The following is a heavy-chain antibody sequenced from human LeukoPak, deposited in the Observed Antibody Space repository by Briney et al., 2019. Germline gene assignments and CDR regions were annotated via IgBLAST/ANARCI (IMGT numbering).Heavy chain of an antibody. D-gene: IGHD6-13*01. V-gene: IGHV3-48*01. J-gene: IGHJ5*02. CDR1: GFTFSSYS. Sequence: PGGSLRLSCAASGFTFSSYSMNWVRQAPGKGLEWVSYISSSSSTIYYADSVKGRFTISRDNAKNSLYLQMNSLRAEDTAVYYCARGNLPGIAAGTTTISYWFDPWGQGTLVTVSS. CDR3: ARGNLPGIAAGTTTISYWFDP. CDR2: ISSSSSTI.